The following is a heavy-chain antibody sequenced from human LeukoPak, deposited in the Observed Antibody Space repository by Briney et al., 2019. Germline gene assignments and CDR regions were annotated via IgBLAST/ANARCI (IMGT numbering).Heavy chain of an antibody. D-gene: IGHD2-2*01. CDR1: GGSISSYY. CDR2: IYYSGST. CDR3: GRVGCSSTSCLDY. J-gene: IGHJ4*02. V-gene: IGHV4-59*01. Sequence: KPSETLSLTCTVSGGSISSYYWSWIRQPPGKGLEWIGYIYYSGSTNYNPSLKSRVSISVDTSKNQFSLKLSSVIAADTAVYYRGRVGCSSTSCLDYWGQGTLVTVSS.